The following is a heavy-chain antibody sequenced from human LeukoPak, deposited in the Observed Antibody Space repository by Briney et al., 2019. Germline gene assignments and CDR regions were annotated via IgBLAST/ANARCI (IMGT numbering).Heavy chain of an antibody. CDR1: GFTFSSYA. CDR3: AKDTGSKGVYGSGSYRASDI. V-gene: IGHV3-23*01. D-gene: IGHD3-10*01. J-gene: IGHJ3*02. CDR2: ISGSGGST. Sequence: AGGSLRLSCAASGFTFSSYAMSWVRQAPGKGLEWVSAISGSGGSTYYADSVKGRFTISRDNSKNTLYLQMNSLRAEDTAVYYCAKDTGSKGVYGSGSYRASDIWGQGTMVTVSS.